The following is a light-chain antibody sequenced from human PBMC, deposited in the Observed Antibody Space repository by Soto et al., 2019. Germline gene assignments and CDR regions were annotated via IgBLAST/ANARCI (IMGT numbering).Light chain of an antibody. CDR2: GAS. V-gene: IGKV3-20*01. CDR3: QQYGRSPLT. Sequence: EIMLTQSPGTLSLSPGERATLSCRASQSISSSYLAWYKQKPGQAPRLLIYGASSRATGIPDRFSGSGSGTDFTLTSSRLEPEDFAVYYCQQYGRSPLTFGQGTKVEIK. CDR1: QSISSSY. J-gene: IGKJ1*01.